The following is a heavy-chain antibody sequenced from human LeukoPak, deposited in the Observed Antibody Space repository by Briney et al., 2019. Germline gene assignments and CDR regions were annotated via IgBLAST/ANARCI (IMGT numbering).Heavy chain of an antibody. J-gene: IGHJ4*02. CDR1: GYTFTGYY. CDR2: INPDSGGT. D-gene: IGHD3-22*01. Sequence: GASVKVSCKASGYTFTGYYIHWVRQAPGQGLEWMGWINPDSGGTNYAQKFQGRVTMTRDTSISTAYMELSRLRSDDTAVYYCARTFLRMRSGYYSLGYWGQGTLVTVSS. V-gene: IGHV1-2*02. CDR3: ARTFLRMRSGYYSLGY.